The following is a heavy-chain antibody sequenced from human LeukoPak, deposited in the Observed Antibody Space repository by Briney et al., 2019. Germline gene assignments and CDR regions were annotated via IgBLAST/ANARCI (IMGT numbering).Heavy chain of an antibody. CDR3: ARDCPRTFPPCPFDI. Sequence: GGSLRLSCAASGFTFSNYRMNWVRQAPGKGLEWVSYISSTGDTIHYADSVKGRFTISRDNAENSLYLQMNSLRDEDTALYYCARDCPRTFPPCPFDIWGQGTMVTVSS. J-gene: IGHJ3*02. CDR2: ISSTGDTI. CDR1: GFTFSNYR. V-gene: IGHV3-48*02. D-gene: IGHD1-14*01.